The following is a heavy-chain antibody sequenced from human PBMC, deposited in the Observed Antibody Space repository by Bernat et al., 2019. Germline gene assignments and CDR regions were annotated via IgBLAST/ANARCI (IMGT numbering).Heavy chain of an antibody. CDR2: ISYSGST. CDR1: GGSISSSSYY. Sequence: QLQLQESGQGLVKPSETLSLTCTVSGGSISSSSYYWGWIRQPPGKGLEWIGSISYSGSTYYNPSLKSRVTISVDTSKNQFSLKLSSVTAADTAVYYCARRDSSEYYFDYWGQGTLVTVSS. V-gene: IGHV4-39*01. CDR3: ARRDSSEYYFDY. J-gene: IGHJ4*02. D-gene: IGHD6-19*01.